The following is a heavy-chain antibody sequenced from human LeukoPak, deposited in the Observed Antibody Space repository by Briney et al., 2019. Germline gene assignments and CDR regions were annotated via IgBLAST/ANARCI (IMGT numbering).Heavy chain of an antibody. J-gene: IGHJ4*02. CDR3: TFDWGFDY. CDR2: ITSSGDDT. CDR1: GFSSSNYA. D-gene: IGHD3-16*01. V-gene: IGHV3-23*01. Sequence: GGCLRLTCSVPGFSSSNYAMSWVRQAPGKGLEWVSSITSSGDDTFYAASVKGRFTISRDNTWDTVFLQMNSLKADDTAVYYCTFDWGFDYWGQGTLVTVSS.